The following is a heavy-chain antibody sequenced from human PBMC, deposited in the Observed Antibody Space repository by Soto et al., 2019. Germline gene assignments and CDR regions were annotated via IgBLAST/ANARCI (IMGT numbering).Heavy chain of an antibody. CDR3: ARHRWGSGSYSGLLDF. CDR1: GGSISTSSYF. D-gene: IGHD3-10*01. Sequence: SETLSLTCSVSGGSISTSSYFWGWIRQPPGQGLEWVGAVHYSGSANYRSSLQSRVTISVDTSQNQFSLRLMSVTAADTAVYYCARHRWGSGSYSGLLDFWGQGALVTVSS. V-gene: IGHV4-39*01. J-gene: IGHJ4*02. CDR2: VHYSGSA.